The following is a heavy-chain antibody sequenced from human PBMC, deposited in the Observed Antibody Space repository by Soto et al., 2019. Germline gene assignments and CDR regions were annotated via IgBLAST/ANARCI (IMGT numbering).Heavy chain of an antibody. V-gene: IGHV1-18*01. D-gene: IGHD3-22*01. J-gene: IGHJ3*02. CDR3: ARTNDSSGYYYVEYAFDI. Sequence: QVQLVQSGGEVKKPGASVKVSCKASGYTFSRYGISWVRQAPGQGHEWMGWISAYNGNTKYAQKVQGRVTMTTDTAASTAYMELRSLRSDDTAMYYCARTNDSSGYYYVEYAFDIWGQGTMVTVSS. CDR1: GYTFSRYG. CDR2: ISAYNGNT.